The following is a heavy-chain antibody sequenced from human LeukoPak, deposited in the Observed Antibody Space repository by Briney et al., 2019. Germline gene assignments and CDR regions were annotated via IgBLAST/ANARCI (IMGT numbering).Heavy chain of an antibody. CDR2: INTDGRST. D-gene: IGHD6-13*01. CDR1: GFTFSSYG. J-gene: IGHJ4*02. V-gene: IGHV3-74*01. CDR3: VRGTVAAAGVDY. Sequence: GGSLRLFCAASGFTFSSYGMHWVRQAPGKGLVWVSRINTDGRSTNYADSVKGRFTISRDNAKYTLYLQMNSLRAEDTAVYYCVRGTVAAAGVDYWGQGALVTVSS.